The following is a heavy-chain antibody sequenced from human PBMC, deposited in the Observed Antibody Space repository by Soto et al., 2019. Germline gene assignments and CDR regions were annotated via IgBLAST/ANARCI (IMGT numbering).Heavy chain of an antibody. CDR2: ISAYNGNT. J-gene: IGHJ5*02. V-gene: IGHV1-18*01. Sequence: GASVKVSCKASGYTFTSYGISWVRQAPGQGLEWMGWISAYNGNTNYAQKLQGRVTMTTDTSTSTAYMEPRSLRSDDTAVYYCARGGEDTAMVIGWFDPWGQGTLVTVSS. CDR3: ARGGEDTAMVIGWFDP. CDR1: GYTFTSYG. D-gene: IGHD5-18*01.